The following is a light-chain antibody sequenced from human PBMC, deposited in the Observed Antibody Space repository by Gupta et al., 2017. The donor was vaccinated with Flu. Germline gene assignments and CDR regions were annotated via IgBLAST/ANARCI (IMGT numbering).Light chain of an antibody. V-gene: IGKV3-15*01. CDR2: GAS. J-gene: IGKJ1*01. Sequence: EIVMTQSPATLSVSPGERDTLSCRASQSVGSKIAWYQQKPGQAPRLLIYGASTRATGIPARFSGSGSGTEFTLTISSLQSEDFAVYYCQQYYNWPPWTFGQGTKVEIK. CDR1: QSVGSK. CDR3: QQYYNWPPWT.